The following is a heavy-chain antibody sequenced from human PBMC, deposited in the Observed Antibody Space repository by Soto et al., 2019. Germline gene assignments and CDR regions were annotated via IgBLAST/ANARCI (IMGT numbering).Heavy chain of an antibody. Sequence: GGSLRLSCAASGFTVSTKYMSWIRQAPGKGLEWVSVIYSGGSTFYADSVRGRFTISRDNSKNTVNLQMNSLRAEDTAVYYCARDRPPLVPLDYWGQGTLVTVSS. CDR1: GFTVSTKY. J-gene: IGHJ4*02. CDR2: IYSGGST. CDR3: ARDRPPLVPLDY. V-gene: IGHV3-66*01.